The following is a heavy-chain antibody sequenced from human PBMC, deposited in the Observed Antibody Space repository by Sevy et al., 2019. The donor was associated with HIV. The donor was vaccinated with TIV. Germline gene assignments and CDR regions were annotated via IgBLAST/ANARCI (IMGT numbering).Heavy chain of an antibody. CDR2: ISSGNTYT. Sequence: GGSLRLSCAASGLIFSDYYMGWVHQAPGKELEWVADISSGNTYTNYADSVKGRFTISRDNAKKSLYLQMNTLRAEDTAVYYCARLRAIASAPYYFDYWGQGALVTVSS. CDR1: GLIFSDYY. V-gene: IGHV3-11*06. CDR3: ARLRAIASAPYYFDY. D-gene: IGHD1-26*01. J-gene: IGHJ4*02.